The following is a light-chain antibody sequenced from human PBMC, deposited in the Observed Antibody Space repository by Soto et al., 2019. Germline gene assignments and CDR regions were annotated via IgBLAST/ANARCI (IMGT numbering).Light chain of an antibody. V-gene: IGKV3-20*01. Sequence: DIVLTQSPGSLSLSPGERATLSCRASQSVPRTYLAWYQQKPGQTPSLLIYGASTRATGIPDRFSGSGSGTDFTLTISRLEPEDFGVYYCQQYGSSYWTFGQGTKVKIK. CDR3: QQYGSSYWT. CDR1: QSVPRTY. J-gene: IGKJ1*01. CDR2: GAS.